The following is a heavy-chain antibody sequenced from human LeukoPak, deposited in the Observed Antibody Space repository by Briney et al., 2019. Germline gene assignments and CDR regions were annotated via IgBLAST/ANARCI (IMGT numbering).Heavy chain of an antibody. J-gene: IGHJ3*01. Sequence: PPGGSLRLSCAASGFTFSSYAMSWVRQAPGKGLEWVSAISGSGGSTYYADSVKGRFTISRDNAKNSLYLQMNSLRDEDTAVYYCARDRYYYDSSGYNPDAFDFWGQGTMVTVSS. D-gene: IGHD3-22*01. CDR2: ISGSGGST. V-gene: IGHV3-23*01. CDR1: GFTFSSYA. CDR3: ARDRYYYDSSGYNPDAFDF.